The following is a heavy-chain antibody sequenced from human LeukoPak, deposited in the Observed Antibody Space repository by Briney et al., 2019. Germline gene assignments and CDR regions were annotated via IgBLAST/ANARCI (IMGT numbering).Heavy chain of an antibody. V-gene: IGHV1-58*02. CDR2: IVVGSGNT. CDR3: ARDLPVGYSSSWFDY. Sequence: TSVKVSCKASGFTFTSSAMQWVRQARGQRLEWIGWIVVGSGNTNYAQKFQERVTITRDMSTSTAYMELSSLRSEDTAVYYCARDLPVGYSSSWFDYWGQGTLVTVSS. CDR1: GFTFTSSA. J-gene: IGHJ4*02. D-gene: IGHD6-13*01.